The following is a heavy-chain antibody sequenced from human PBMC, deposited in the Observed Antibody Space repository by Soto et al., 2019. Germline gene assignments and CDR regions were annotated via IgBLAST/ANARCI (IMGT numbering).Heavy chain of an antibody. V-gene: IGHV3-53*01. J-gene: IGHJ6*02. CDR2: IYNTGTT. CDR1: GFTVSSNY. Sequence: GGSLRLSCAASGFTVSSNYMSWVRQAPGKGLEWVSVIYNTGTTYYADSVKGRFTISRDISKNTLHLQMNSLRAEDTALYYCARDFRYYGMDVWGQGTTVTVSS. CDR3: ARDFRYYGMDV.